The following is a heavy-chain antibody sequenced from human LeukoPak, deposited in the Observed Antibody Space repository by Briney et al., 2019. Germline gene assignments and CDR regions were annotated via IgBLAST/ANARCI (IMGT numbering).Heavy chain of an antibody. CDR1: GFTFSSYE. J-gene: IGHJ4*02. Sequence: AGGSLRLSCAASGFTFSSYEMNWVRQAPGKGLEWVSSISSSSSYIYYADSVKGRFTISRDNAKNSLYLQMNSLRAEDTAVYYCARGPGYYGSGSPAWGQGTLVTVSS. CDR3: ARGPGYYGSGSPA. V-gene: IGHV3-21*01. CDR2: ISSSSSYI. D-gene: IGHD3-10*01.